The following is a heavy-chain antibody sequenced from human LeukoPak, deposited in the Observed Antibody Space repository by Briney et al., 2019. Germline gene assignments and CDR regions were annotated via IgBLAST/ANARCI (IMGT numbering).Heavy chain of an antibody. D-gene: IGHD3/OR15-3a*01. CDR2: IWYEGRNK. V-gene: IGHV3-33*01. J-gene: IGHJ4*02. CDR3: ARRGLVRLGSSFDY. CDR1: GFTFRSYG. Sequence: GGSLRLSCAASGFTFRSYGMHWGRQAPGKGLEWVAVIWYEGRNKYSADSVKGRFTISRDNSKTTLYLQMNSLRAEDTAVYYCARRGLVRLGSSFDYWGQGTLVTVSS.